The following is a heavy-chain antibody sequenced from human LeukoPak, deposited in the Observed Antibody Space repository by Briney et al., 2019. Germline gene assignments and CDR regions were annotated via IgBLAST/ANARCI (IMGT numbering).Heavy chain of an antibody. CDR2: IKQDGSEK. J-gene: IGHJ4*02. Sequence: PGGSLRLSCAASGFTFSSYWMSWVRQAPGKGLEWVANIKQDGSEKYYVDSVKGRFTISRDDADNSLYLQMNSLRAEDTAVYFCVRLRRNSDRSGFYYYYDNWGQGTLVTVSS. CDR1: GFTFSSYW. D-gene: IGHD3-22*01. V-gene: IGHV3-7*01. CDR3: VRLRRNSDRSGFYYYYDN.